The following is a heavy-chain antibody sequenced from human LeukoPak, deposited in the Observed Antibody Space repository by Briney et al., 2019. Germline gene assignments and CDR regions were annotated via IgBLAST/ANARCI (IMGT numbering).Heavy chain of an antibody. CDR1: GFTFSNFG. V-gene: IGHV3-30*18. Sequence: SLRLSCAASGFTFSNFGMHWVRQAPGKGLEWVAIISYDGTNNNYADSVKGRFTISRDNSKNTLYLQMNSLRAEDTAVYYCAKERRETVVGTVYFQHWGQGTLVTVSS. J-gene: IGHJ1*01. D-gene: IGHD6-19*01. CDR3: AKERRETVVGTVYFQH. CDR2: ISYDGTNN.